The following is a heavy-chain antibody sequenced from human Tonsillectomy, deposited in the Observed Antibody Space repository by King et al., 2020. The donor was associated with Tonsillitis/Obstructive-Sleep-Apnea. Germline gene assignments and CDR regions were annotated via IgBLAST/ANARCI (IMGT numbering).Heavy chain of an antibody. Sequence: TLKESGPALVKPTQTLTLTCTFSGFSLSTSGMCVSWIRQPPGKALEWLARIDWDDDKYSSTSLKTRLTISKDTSKNQVVLIMANMDPVDTATYYCARIGQASNCAYFDYWGQGTLVTVSS. D-gene: IGHD1-1*01. V-gene: IGHV2-70*11. CDR1: GFSLSTSGMC. CDR2: IDWDDDK. J-gene: IGHJ4*02. CDR3: ARIGQASNCAYFDY.